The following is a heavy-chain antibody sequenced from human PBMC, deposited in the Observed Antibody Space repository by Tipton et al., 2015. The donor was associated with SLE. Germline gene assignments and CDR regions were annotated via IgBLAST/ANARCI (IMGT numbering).Heavy chain of an antibody. CDR1: GGSFSGYY. V-gene: IGHV4-39*01. CDR2: IYYSGST. J-gene: IGHJ4*02. D-gene: IGHD6-6*01. CDR3: ARHDSSSPSRPVDY. Sequence: QLVQSGPEVKPSETLSLTCGVSGGSFSGYYRNWIRQPPGKGLEWIGSIYYSGSTYYNPSLESRATISLDTSKNHFSLKLSSVIAADTAVYYCARHDSSSPSRPVDYWGQGTLVTVSS.